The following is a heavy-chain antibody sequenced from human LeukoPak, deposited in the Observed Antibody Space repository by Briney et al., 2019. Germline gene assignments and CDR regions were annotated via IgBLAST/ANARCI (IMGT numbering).Heavy chain of an antibody. CDR1: GGSISSYY. CDR2: IYYSGST. J-gene: IGHJ5*02. CDR3: ARGGLVSTTVDWFDP. V-gene: IGHV4-59*01. D-gene: IGHD4-11*01. Sequence: SETLSLTCTVSGGSISSYYWSWIRQPPGKGLEWIGYIYYSGSTNYNPSLKSRVTTSVDTSKNQFSLKLSSVTAADTAVYYCARGGLVSTTVDWFDPWGQGNLVTVSS.